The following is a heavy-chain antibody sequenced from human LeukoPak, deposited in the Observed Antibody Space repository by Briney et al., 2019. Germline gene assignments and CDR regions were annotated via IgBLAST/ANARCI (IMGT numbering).Heavy chain of an antibody. CDR2: IYSSGST. CDR1: GFTVSSNY. V-gene: IGHV3-53*01. Sequence: GGSLRLSCAASGFTVSSNYMSRVRQAPGKGLEWVSVIYSSGSTYYADSVKGRFTISRDNSKNTLHLQMNTLRAEDTAVYYCASRIATAGSVDYWGQGTLVTVSS. J-gene: IGHJ4*02. D-gene: IGHD6-13*01. CDR3: ASRIATAGSVDY.